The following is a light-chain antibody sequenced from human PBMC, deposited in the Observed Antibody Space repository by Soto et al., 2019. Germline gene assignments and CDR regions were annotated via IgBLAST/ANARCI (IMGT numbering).Light chain of an antibody. J-gene: IGKJ1*01. CDR2: KAS. V-gene: IGKV1-5*03. Sequence: DVQMTQSPSTLSASVGDKITITCWASQSVGRWLAWYQQKPGKAPEVLIYKASTLKYGVPSRFSGSGSGTEFSLTISSLQPDDFATYFCQQYESQSTFGQGTKVEIK. CDR1: QSVGRW. CDR3: QQYESQST.